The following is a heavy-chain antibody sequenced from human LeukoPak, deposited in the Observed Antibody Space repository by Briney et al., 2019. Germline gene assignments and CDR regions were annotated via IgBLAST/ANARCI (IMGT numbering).Heavy chain of an antibody. CDR1: GFTFSDYY. D-gene: IGHD3-10*01. CDR3: AKDRAFGQFLWGNDY. CDR2: IRNDGSDK. J-gene: IGHJ4*02. V-gene: IGHV3-30*02. Sequence: GGSLRLSCAASGFTFSDYYMSWIRQAPGKGLEWVAFIRNDGSDKYYAVSVKGRFTISRDNSKNTLYLQMNSLRAEDTALYYCAKDRAFGQFLWGNDYWGQGTLVTVSS.